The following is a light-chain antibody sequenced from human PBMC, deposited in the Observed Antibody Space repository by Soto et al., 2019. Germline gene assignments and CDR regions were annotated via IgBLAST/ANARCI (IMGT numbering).Light chain of an antibody. CDR2: DAS. J-gene: IGKJ3*01. Sequence: DIQMTQSPSTLSASVGDRVTITCRASQSINNWVAWYQQKPGKAPNLLIYDASSLGSGVPSRFSGSGSGTEFTLTINSLQPEDNATYYCQQYDNRPFTFGPGTKVDVK. V-gene: IGKV1-5*01. CDR1: QSINNW. CDR3: QQYDNRPFT.